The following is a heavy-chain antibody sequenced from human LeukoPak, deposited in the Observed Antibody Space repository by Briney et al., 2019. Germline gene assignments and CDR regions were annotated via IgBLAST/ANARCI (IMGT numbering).Heavy chain of an antibody. D-gene: IGHD2/OR15-2a*01. CDR1: GYTFTSYA. Sequence: ASVKVSCKASGYTFTSYAMHWVRQAPGQRLEWMGWINAGSGNTKYSQKFQGRVTITRDTSASTAYMELSSLRSEDTAVYYCARAKNYYFDYWGQGTLVTVSS. CDR3: ARAKNYYFDY. CDR2: INAGSGNT. J-gene: IGHJ4*02. V-gene: IGHV1-3*01.